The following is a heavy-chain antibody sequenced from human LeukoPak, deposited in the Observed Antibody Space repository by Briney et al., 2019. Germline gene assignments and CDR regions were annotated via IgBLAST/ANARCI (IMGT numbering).Heavy chain of an antibody. D-gene: IGHD3-10*01. Sequence: SETLSLTCTVSGGSISSSSYYWGWIRQPPGKGLEWIGSIYYSGSTYYNPSLKSRVTISVDTSKNQFSLKLSSVTAADTAVYYCARHSLGGEDFFDYWGQGTLVTVSS. CDR1: GGSISSSSYY. J-gene: IGHJ4*02. V-gene: IGHV4-39*01. CDR2: IYYSGST. CDR3: ARHSLGGEDFFDY.